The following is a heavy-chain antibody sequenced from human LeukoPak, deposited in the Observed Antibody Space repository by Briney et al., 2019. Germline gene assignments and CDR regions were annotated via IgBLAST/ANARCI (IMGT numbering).Heavy chain of an antibody. CDR2: INTDSSDI. V-gene: IGHV3-21*05. CDR1: GFTFSRFA. J-gene: IGHJ4*02. CDR3: ARDTSQPGLIDS. Sequence: GGSLRLSCAASGFTFSRFAMNWVRQAPGKGLEWVSYINTDSSDIHYADSVKGRFTISRDNARNTLYLELSSLRAEDSAVYYCARDTSQPGLIDSWGQGPLVTVSS. D-gene: IGHD2-2*01.